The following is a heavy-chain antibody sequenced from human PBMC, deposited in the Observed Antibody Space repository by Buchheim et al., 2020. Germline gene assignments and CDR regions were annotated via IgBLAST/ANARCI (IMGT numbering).Heavy chain of an antibody. CDR3: ARENIVGATNFDY. CDR2: IIPILGIA. CDR1: GYTFTSYY. D-gene: IGHD1-26*01. Sequence: QVQLVQSGAEVKKPGASVKVSCKASGYTFTSYYMHWVRQAPGQGLEWMGRIIPILGIANYAQKFQGRVTITADKSTSTAYMELSSLRSEDTAVYYCARENIVGATNFDYWGQGTL. J-gene: IGHJ4*02. V-gene: IGHV1-69*09.